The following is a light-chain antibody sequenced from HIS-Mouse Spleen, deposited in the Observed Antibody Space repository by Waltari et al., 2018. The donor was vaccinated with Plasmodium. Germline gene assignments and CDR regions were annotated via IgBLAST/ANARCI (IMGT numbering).Light chain of an antibody. CDR3: QAWDSSTVV. CDR2: KDS. J-gene: IGLJ2*01. CDR1: NLGAKY. V-gene: IGLV3-1*01. Sequence: SYELTQPPSVSVSPGQTASITCSGENLGAKYACWYQPKPGQSPVLVIYKDSKRPSGIPERFSGSNSGNTATLTISGTQAMDEADYYCQAWDSSTVVFGGGTKLTVL.